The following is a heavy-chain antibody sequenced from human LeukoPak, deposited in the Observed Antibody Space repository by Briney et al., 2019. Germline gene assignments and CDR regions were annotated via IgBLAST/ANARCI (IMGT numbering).Heavy chain of an antibody. J-gene: IGHJ4*02. CDR1: GFSFSSYW. CDR3: VSGFLQWLY. D-gene: IGHD3-3*01. Sequence: PGGSLRLPCAASGFSFSSYWMSWVRQAPGKGLEWVANINPDGSNMLYVDSVKGRFTISRDNAKNSLYLQMNNLRAEDTAVYFCVSGFLQWLYWGQGTLVTVSS. CDR2: INPDGSNM. V-gene: IGHV3-7*01.